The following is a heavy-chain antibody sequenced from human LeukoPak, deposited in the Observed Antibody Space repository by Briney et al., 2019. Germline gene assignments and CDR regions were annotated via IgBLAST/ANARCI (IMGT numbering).Heavy chain of an antibody. J-gene: IGHJ4*02. CDR1: GFTFSSYG. CDR3: AKDRSPWLVGYFDY. V-gene: IGHV3-9*01. D-gene: IGHD6-19*01. CDR2: ISWNSGSI. Sequence: PGGSLRLSCAASGFTFSSYGMHWVRQAPGKGLEWVSGISWNSGSIGYADSVKGRFTISRDNAKNSLYLQMNSLRAEDTALYYCAKDRSPWLVGYFDYWGQGTLVTVSS.